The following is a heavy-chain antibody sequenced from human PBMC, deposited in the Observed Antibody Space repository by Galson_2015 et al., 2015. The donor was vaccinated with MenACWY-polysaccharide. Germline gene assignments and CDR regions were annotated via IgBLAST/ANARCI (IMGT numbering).Heavy chain of an antibody. Sequence: SLRLSCAASGFTFNKFYMAWVRQAPGKGPEWVSALRGPGDATFYADSERGRFTISRDNSPNTLYLHMSSLRVDDTAVYFCAKDLHWYGMDVWGHGTTVTVS. CDR3: AKDLHWYGMDV. D-gene: IGHD3/OR15-3a*01. CDR1: GFTFNKFY. J-gene: IGHJ6*02. CDR2: LRGPGDAT. V-gene: IGHV3-23*01.